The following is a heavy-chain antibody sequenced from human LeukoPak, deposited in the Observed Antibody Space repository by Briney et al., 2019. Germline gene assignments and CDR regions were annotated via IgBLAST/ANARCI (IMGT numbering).Heavy chain of an antibody. Sequence: GGSLRLSCAASGFTFSSYAMNWVRQVPGRGLEWVSGFSGSGGTTYYADSVKGRFTISRDNSKNTLYLQMNSLRAEDTAVYYCANGNRCTSPNCLGYYYFYMDVWGKGPTVTVSS. D-gene: IGHD2-8*01. J-gene: IGHJ6*03. V-gene: IGHV3-23*01. CDR2: FSGSGGTT. CDR1: GFTFSSYA. CDR3: ANGNRCTSPNCLGYYYFYMDV.